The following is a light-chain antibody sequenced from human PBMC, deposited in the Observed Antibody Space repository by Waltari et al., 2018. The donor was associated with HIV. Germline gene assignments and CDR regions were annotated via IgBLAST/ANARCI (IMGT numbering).Light chain of an antibody. CDR2: YDT. V-gene: IGLV3-21*04. CDR1: NIARKS. Sequence: SSLLTQTPSVSVAPGKTARITCGGNNIARKSVHWYQQKPGQAPVLVIYYDTDRPSGIPERFSGSNSGNTATLTISRVGDGDEADYYCQVWDSASDHVLFGGGTRLTVL. CDR3: QVWDSASDHVL. J-gene: IGLJ3*02.